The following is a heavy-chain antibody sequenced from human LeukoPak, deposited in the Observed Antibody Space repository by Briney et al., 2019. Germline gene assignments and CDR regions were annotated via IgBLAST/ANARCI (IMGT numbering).Heavy chain of an antibody. CDR3: VRSLRAFDI. V-gene: IGHV4-4*07. CDR2: FYISENT. Sequence: ETLSLTCTVSGGSITSYYWMWIRQPAGMGLEWIGRFYISENTKQYRPSLQTRVTISEDTSKNQFSLKLTSVTAADTAVYYCVRSLRAFDIWGQGTMVIVSS. CDR1: GGSITSYY. J-gene: IGHJ3*02.